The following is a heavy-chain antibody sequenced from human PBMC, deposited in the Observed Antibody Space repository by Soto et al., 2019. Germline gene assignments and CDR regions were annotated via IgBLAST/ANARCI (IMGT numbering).Heavy chain of an antibody. CDR1: DYSFTNYW. V-gene: IGHV5-51*01. CDR2: IYPGDSDT. D-gene: IGHD2-15*01. Sequence: VESLKISCNASDYSFTNYWIAWVRQMPWQGLELMGIIYPGDSDTRYSPSFQGQVTISADKSISTAYLQWSSLKASDTAIYYCARGGVVARTFDYWGQGTLVTVSS. J-gene: IGHJ4*02. CDR3: ARGGVVARTFDY.